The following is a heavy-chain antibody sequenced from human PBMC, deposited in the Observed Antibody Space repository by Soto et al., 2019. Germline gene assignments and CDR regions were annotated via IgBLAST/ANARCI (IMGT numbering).Heavy chain of an antibody. J-gene: IGHJ5*02. V-gene: IGHV3-23*01. CDR1: GFIFENFG. Sequence: GGSLRLSCAASGFIFENFGMSWVRQAPGKGLEWISSISGSGFKKYYADSVKGRFTISRDNSKSTVYLELNNLSAEDTAVYHCAKNQGVELVPLATVDWFDPWGQGSAVTVSS. CDR3: AKNQGVELVPLATVDWFDP. CDR2: ISGSGFKK. D-gene: IGHD1-26*01.